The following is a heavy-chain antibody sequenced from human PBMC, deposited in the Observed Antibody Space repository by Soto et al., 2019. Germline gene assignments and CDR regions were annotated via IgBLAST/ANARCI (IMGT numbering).Heavy chain of an antibody. V-gene: IGHV3-13*04. D-gene: IGHD6-19*01. CDR1: GFTFSSYD. J-gene: IGHJ4*02. CDR2: IGTAGDT. CDR3: AKEGEYSSGWDNFDY. Sequence: PGGSLRLSCAASGFTFSSYDMHWVRQATGKGLEWVSAIGTAGDTYYPGSVKGRFTISRENAKNSLYLQMNSLRAEDTAVYYCAKEGEYSSGWDNFDYWGQGTLVTVSS.